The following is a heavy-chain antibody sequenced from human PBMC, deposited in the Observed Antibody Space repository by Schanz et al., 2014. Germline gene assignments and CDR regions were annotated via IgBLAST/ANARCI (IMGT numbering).Heavy chain of an antibody. Sequence: QVQLVQSGAEVKKPGSSVKVSCKASGGTFSSSTLTWVRQAPGQGLEWMGIINPSGGSTNYAQKFQGRVTMTADKSTSTVYMEVSGLRSEDTAVYYCATNSPFRMVRGSNAFDAWGQGTMVTVSS. CDR1: GGTFSSST. CDR2: INPSGGST. V-gene: IGHV1-69*02. D-gene: IGHD3-10*01. J-gene: IGHJ3*01. CDR3: ATNSPFRMVRGSNAFDA.